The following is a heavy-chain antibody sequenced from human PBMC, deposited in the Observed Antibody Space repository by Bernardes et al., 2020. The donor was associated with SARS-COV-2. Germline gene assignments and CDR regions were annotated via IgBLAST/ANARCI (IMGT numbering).Heavy chain of an antibody. V-gene: IGHV1-24*01. CDR3: ATDQRYYDKLTGRTYYYGMDV. Sequence: ASVKVSFKVSGYTLTELSMHWVRQAPGKGLEWMGGFDPEDGETIYAQKFQGRVTMTEDTSTDTAYMELSSLRSEDTAVYYCATDQRYYDKLTGRTYYYGMDVWGQGTTVTVSS. D-gene: IGHD3-9*01. CDR1: GYTLTELS. CDR2: FDPEDGET. J-gene: IGHJ6*02.